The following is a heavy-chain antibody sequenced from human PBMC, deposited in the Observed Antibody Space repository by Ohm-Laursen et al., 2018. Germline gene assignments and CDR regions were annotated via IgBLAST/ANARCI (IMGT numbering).Heavy chain of an antibody. CDR1: GFSFSSYA. V-gene: IGHV3-23*01. CDR3: AKDGAWIQLWYDY. CDR2: IGGSGGTT. Sequence: GSLRLSCAASGFSFSSYAMTWVRQAPGKGLEWVSGIGGSGGTTYYADSVKGRFTISRDNSKNTLYLQMNSLIAEDTAVYYCAKDGAWIQLWYDYWGQGTLVTVSS. J-gene: IGHJ4*02. D-gene: IGHD5-18*01.